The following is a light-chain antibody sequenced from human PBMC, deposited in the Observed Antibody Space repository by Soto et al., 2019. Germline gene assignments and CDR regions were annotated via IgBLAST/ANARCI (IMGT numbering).Light chain of an antibody. CDR1: QDIKNE. CDR3: LQDHNPPRT. CDR2: AAS. V-gene: IGKV1-6*01. Sequence: AIQMTQSPSSLSASVGDRVTITCRASQDIKNELGWYQQKPGKAPNVLIYAASTLLSGVPSRFSGAGSGTVFPLTISSLPPEDFETYYCLQDHNPPRTFGQGTRGKIK. J-gene: IGKJ1*01.